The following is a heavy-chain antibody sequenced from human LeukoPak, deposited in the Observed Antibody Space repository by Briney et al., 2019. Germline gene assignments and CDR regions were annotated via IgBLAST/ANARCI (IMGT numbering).Heavy chain of an antibody. Sequence: GGSLRLSCAASGFTFSSYSMNWVRQAPGKGLEWVSSISSSSSYIHYADSVKGRFTISRDNAENSLYLQMNSLRAEDTAVYYCAKRGRSSGSPYYFDSWGQGTLVTVSS. CDR3: AKRGRSSGSPYYFDS. CDR2: ISSSSSYI. V-gene: IGHV3-21*04. D-gene: IGHD6-19*01. J-gene: IGHJ4*02. CDR1: GFTFSSYS.